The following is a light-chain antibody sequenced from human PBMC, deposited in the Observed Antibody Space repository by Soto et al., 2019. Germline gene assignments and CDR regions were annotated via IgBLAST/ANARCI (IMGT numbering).Light chain of an antibody. V-gene: IGKV4-1*01. CDR1: QSLLFSSNNKTY. Sequence: DIVMTQSPDSLAVSLGERATISCKSSQSLLFSSNNKTYLTWYQHRPDQSPKMLIFWASARESGVPERFSGSGSETDFTLTISGLQPEDAAVYYCQQYYSDFFTFGQGTRLEIK. CDR2: WAS. J-gene: IGKJ2*01. CDR3: QQYYSDFFT.